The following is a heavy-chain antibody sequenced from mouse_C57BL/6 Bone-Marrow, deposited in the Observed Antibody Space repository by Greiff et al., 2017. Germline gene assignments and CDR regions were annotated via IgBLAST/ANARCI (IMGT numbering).Heavy chain of an antibody. CDR1: GYSITSDY. CDR2: ISYSGST. D-gene: IGHD1-1*01. J-gene: IGHJ4*01. Sequence: EVQLQQSGPGLAKPSQTLSLTCSVTGYSITSDYWNWIRTFPGNKLEYMGYISYSGSTYYNPSLKSRISITRDTSKNQYYLQLNSVTTEDTATYYCARANYYGSSPYAMDYWGQGTSVTVSS. V-gene: IGHV3-8*01. CDR3: ARANYYGSSPYAMDY.